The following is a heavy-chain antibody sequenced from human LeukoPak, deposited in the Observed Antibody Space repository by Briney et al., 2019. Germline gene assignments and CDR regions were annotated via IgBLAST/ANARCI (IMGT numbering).Heavy chain of an antibody. Sequence: GGSLRLSCAASGFIVSSNYMNWVRQAPGKGLEWVSVIYTGGNTYYADSVKGRFTISRDNSKNTLYLQMHSLRPEDTAVYYCASPSSGQSFDIWGQGTMVTVSS. CDR1: GFIVSSNY. CDR2: IYTGGNT. CDR3: ASPSSGQSFDI. J-gene: IGHJ3*02. V-gene: IGHV3-53*01. D-gene: IGHD6-19*01.